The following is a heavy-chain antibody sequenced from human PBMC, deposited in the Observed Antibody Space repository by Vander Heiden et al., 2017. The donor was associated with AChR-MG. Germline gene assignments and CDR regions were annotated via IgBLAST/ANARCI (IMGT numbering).Heavy chain of an antibody. J-gene: IGHJ6*03. CDR3: ARDPNYSGYDSHYYYYMDV. V-gene: IGHV3-11*01. D-gene: IGHD5-12*01. Sequence: QVQLVESGGGLVKPGGSLRLSCAASGFTFSDYSMSWIRQAPGKRLEWVSYISSSGSTIYYADSVKGRFTISRDNAKNSLYLQMNSLRAEDTAVYYCARDPNYSGYDSHYYYYMDVWGKGTTVTVSS. CDR1: GFTFSDYS. CDR2: ISSSGSTI.